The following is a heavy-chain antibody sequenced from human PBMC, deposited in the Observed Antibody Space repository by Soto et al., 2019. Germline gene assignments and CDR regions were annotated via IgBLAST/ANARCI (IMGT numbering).Heavy chain of an antibody. CDR1: GDTFTDYY. V-gene: IGHV1-46*01. CDR2: VNPSGGHT. D-gene: IGHD2-21*02. Sequence: QVQLMQSGAEVKKPGASGKVSCKASGDTFTDYYIHWVRQAPGQGLEWMGTVNPSGGHTTYAQHFLGRVTMTRDTSTSTLYMELTSLTSDDTAIYYCARGGHVVVVTAALDYWGQGPLVTVSS. CDR3: ARGGHVVVVTAALDY. J-gene: IGHJ4*02.